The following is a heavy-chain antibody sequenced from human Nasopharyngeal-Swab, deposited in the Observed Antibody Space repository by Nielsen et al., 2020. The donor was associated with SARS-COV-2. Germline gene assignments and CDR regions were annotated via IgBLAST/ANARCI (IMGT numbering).Heavy chain of an antibody. Sequence: WMRQPPGKGLEWIGYIYYSGSTYYNPSLKSRVTISVDTSKNQFSLKLSSVTAADTAVYYCARVSRYSYMDVWGKGTTVTVSS. J-gene: IGHJ6*03. V-gene: IGHV4-31*02. CDR3: ARVSRYSYMDV. CDR2: IYYSGST.